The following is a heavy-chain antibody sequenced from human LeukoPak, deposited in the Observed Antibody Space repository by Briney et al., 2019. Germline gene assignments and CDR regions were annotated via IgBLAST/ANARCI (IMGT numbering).Heavy chain of an antibody. Sequence: GGSLRLSCAASGFTFSSYSMHWVRQAPGKGLEWVALTSYDGSNKYYADSVKGRFTISRDNSKNTLYLQMNSLRAEDTAVYYCARDPEDGYTLAFDYWGQGTLVTVSS. CDR3: ARDPEDGYTLAFDY. CDR2: TSYDGSNK. D-gene: IGHD5-24*01. V-gene: IGHV3-30-3*01. CDR1: GFTFSSYS. J-gene: IGHJ4*02.